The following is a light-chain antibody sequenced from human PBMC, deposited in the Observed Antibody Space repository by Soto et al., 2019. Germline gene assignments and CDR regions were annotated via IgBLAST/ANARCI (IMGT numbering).Light chain of an antibody. CDR3: QVWDSSSDHWV. CDR2: DDS. V-gene: IGLV3-21*02. CDR1: IIGSKS. Sequence: SYELTQPPSVSVAPGQTASITWGGNIIGSKSVHWYQQKPGQAPVLVVYDDSDRPSGIPERVSGSNSGNTATLTISRVEAGDEAEYYCQVWDSSSDHWVFGGGTQLTVL. J-gene: IGLJ3*02.